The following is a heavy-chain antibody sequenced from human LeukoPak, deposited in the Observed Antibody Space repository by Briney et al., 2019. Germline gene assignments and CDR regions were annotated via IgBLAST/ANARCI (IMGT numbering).Heavy chain of an antibody. CDR2: ISYDGSNK. J-gene: IGHJ4*02. V-gene: IGHV3-30*04. CDR3: ARDSGAVERLSPGIY. Sequence: GGSLRLSCAASGFTFSSYAMHWVRQAPGKGLERVAVISYDGSNKYYADSVKGRFTISRDNSKNTLFLQMNSLRAEDTAVYYCARDSGAVERLSPGIYWGQGTLVTVSS. D-gene: IGHD1-1*01. CDR1: GFTFSSYA.